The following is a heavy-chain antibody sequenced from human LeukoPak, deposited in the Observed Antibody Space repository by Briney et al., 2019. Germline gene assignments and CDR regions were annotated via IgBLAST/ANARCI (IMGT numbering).Heavy chain of an antibody. Sequence: GESLQISCKASGYRFTDWWIAWVRQVPGEGLECMGIISPADSETRYSPSFQGQVTISVDKSVPTAYLQWSGLKASDTALYYCARLSSYSGSPIDYWGQGTLVTVSS. CDR2: ISPADSET. CDR3: ARLSSYSGSPIDY. D-gene: IGHD1-26*01. V-gene: IGHV5-51*01. J-gene: IGHJ4*02. CDR1: GYRFTDWW.